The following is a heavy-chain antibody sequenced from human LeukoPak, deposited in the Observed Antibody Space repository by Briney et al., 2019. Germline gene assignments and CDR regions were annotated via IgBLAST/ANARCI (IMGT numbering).Heavy chain of an antibody. V-gene: IGHV4-39*02. J-gene: IGHJ6*03. CDR2: IYYSGST. CDR3: ARGDWSGYYIRYYYYMDV. D-gene: IGHD3-3*01. Sequence: SETLSLTCTVSGGSISSSSYYLGWIRQPPGKGVEWIGSIYYSGSTYSNPSLKSRVTISVDTSKNHFSLKLSSVTAADTAVYYCARGDWSGYYIRYYYYMDVWGKGTTVTVSS. CDR1: GGSISSSSYY.